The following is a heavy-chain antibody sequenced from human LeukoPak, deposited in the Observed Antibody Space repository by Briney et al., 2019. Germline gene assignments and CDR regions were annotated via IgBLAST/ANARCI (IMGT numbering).Heavy chain of an antibody. CDR2: ISSRSSYI. V-gene: IGHV3-21*01. Sequence: GGSLRLSCAASGFTVSTNYMSWVRQAPGKGLEWVSSISSRSSYIYYADSVKGRFTISRDNAKNSLYLQLNSLRAEDTAVYYCAREGGGSSVFDIWGQGTMVTVSS. CDR1: GFTVSTNY. D-gene: IGHD3-10*01. J-gene: IGHJ3*02. CDR3: AREGGGSSVFDI.